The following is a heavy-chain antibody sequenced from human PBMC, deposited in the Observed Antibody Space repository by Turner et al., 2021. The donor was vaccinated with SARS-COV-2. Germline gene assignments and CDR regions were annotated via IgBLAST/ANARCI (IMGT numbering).Heavy chain of an antibody. V-gene: IGHV4-34*01. J-gene: IGHJ4*02. CDR3: ASGDDPRRAWVV. D-gene: IGHD2-15*01. CDR2: VNPCTTN. CDR1: GGSLSGYD. Sequence: QVQLQQWGAEPLKPSETLSLICADNGGSLSGYDWTWKRQPAGKGLEWSGEVNPCTTNYYNPSLKSRVSMSVDTSKNQLSLRLDSVTAADTAFYYCASGDDPRRAWVVWGQGTLVTVSS.